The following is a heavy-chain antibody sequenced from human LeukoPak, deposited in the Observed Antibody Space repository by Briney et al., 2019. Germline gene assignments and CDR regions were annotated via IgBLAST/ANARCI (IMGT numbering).Heavy chain of an antibody. CDR3: ARFSPRAMGNYLDF. CDR2: IYPRGST. D-gene: IGHD7-27*01. J-gene: IGHJ4*02. V-gene: IGHV4-30-2*01. Sequence: SQTLSLTCAVSGGFISSGSYSWSWIRQPPGKGLEWIGYIYPRGSTYYNPSLKSRVILSLDKSANEFSLNLSSVTAADTAVYYCARFSPRAMGNYLDFWGQGTLVTVSS. CDR1: GGFISSGSYS.